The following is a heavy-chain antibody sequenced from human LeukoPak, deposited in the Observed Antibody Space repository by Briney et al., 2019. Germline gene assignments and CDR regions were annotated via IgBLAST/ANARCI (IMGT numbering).Heavy chain of an antibody. CDR2: INWNGGST. Sequence: GGSLRLSCAASGFTFSSYAMSWVRQAPGKGLEWVSGINWNGGSTGYADSVKGRFTISRDNAKNSLYLQMNSLRAEDTALYHCARGLNRHLDIWGQGTMVTVSS. V-gene: IGHV3-20*01. CDR1: GFTFSSYA. J-gene: IGHJ3*02. D-gene: IGHD2/OR15-2a*01. CDR3: ARGLNRHLDI.